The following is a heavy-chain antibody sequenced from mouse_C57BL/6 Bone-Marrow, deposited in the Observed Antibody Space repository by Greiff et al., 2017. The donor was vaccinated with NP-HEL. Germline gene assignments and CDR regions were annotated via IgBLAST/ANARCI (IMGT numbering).Heavy chain of an antibody. CDR1: GYTFTSYG. Sequence: VQLQQSGAELARPGASVKLSCKASGYTFTSYGISWVKQITGQGLEWIGEIYPRSGNTYYNEKFKGKATLTADKSSSTAYMELRSLTSEDSAVYFCARRGQLRLLSWFAYWGQGTLVTVSA. J-gene: IGHJ3*01. CDR2: IYPRSGNT. CDR3: ARRGQLRLLSWFAY. V-gene: IGHV1-81*01. D-gene: IGHD3-2*02.